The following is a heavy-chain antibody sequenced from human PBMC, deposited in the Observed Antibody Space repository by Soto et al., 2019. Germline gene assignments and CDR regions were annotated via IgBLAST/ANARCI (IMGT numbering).Heavy chain of an antibody. CDR3: GSVFED. J-gene: IGHJ4*02. V-gene: IGHV3-74*01. Sequence: DVQLVESGGVLVQPGGSLRLSCAASGFTFTNYWMHWVRQAPEKGLVWVARVDNEGMYTSYADSGKGRFTISRDNAKNTLYLQLSYLRVEDTAVYDGGSVFEDWGQGSLVTVSS. CDR1: GFTFTNYW. CDR2: VDNEGMYT.